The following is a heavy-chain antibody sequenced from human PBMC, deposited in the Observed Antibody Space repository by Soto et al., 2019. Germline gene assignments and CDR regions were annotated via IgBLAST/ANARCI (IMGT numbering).Heavy chain of an antibody. CDR3: AREEGRNCSSTSCYNNWFDP. CDR1: GGSFSGYY. CDR2: INRSGST. V-gene: IGHV4-34*01. Sequence: QVQLQQWGAGLLKPSETLSLTCAVYGGSFSGYYWSWIRQPPGKGLEWIGEINRSGSTNYNPSLKSRVTISVDTSKNQFSLKLSSVTAADTAVYYCAREEGRNCSSTSCYNNWFDPWGQGTLVTVSS. D-gene: IGHD2-2*02. J-gene: IGHJ5*02.